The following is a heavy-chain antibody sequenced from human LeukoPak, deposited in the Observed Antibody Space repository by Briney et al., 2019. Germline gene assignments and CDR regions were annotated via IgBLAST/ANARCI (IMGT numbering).Heavy chain of an antibody. CDR2: ISGSGGST. Sequence: ETLSLTCTVSGGSISSSSYYWGWIRQPPGKGLEWVSAISGSGGSTYYAASVKGRFTISRDNSKNTLYLQMNSLRAEDTAVYYCAKILAGSWIQLWEPFDYWGQGTLVTVSS. CDR3: AKILAGSWIQLWEPFDY. J-gene: IGHJ4*02. D-gene: IGHD5-18*01. V-gene: IGHV3-23*01. CDR1: GGSISSSSYY.